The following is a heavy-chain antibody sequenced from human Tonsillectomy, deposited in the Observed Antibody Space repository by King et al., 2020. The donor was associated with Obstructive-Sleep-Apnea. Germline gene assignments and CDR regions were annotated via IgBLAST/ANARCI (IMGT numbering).Heavy chain of an antibody. J-gene: IGHJ4*02. CDR2: IYPGDSDT. Sequence: VQLVESGAEVKKPGESLKISCKGSGHIFNSYWIGWVRQMPGKGLEWMGIIYPGDSDTRYSPSFQGQVTISADKSITTAYLQWSSLKASDTAMYYCARKDYYDSSGYYYDYWGQGTLVTVSS. D-gene: IGHD3-22*01. V-gene: IGHV5-51*01. CDR3: ARKDYYDSSGYYYDY. CDR1: GHIFNSYW.